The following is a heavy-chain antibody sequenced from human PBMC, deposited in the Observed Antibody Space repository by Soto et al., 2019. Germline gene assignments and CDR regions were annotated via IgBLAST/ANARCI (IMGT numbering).Heavy chain of an antibody. CDR1: GGSISSGDYY. V-gene: IGHV4-30-4*01. CDR2: IYYSGST. CDR3: ARDYFDSSDYTTNWFDP. Sequence: SETLSLTCTVSGGSISSGDYYWSWIRQPPGKGLEWIGYIYYSGSTYYNPSLKSRVTISVDTSKNQFSLKLTSVTAADTALYYCARDYFDSSDYTTNWFDPWGQGALVTVS. J-gene: IGHJ5*02. D-gene: IGHD3-22*01.